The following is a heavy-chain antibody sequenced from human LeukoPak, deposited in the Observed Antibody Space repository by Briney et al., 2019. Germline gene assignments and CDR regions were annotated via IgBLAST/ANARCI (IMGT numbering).Heavy chain of an antibody. Sequence: SETLSLTCTVSGGSISSDYWSWIRQPPGKGLEWIGYVYYSGITNYNPSLKSRVTISVGTSKNHFSLKLTSVTAANTAVYYCARLLGWSGPINWFDPWGRGTLVTVSS. D-gene: IGHD3-3*01. V-gene: IGHV4-59*08. CDR3: ARLLGWSGPINWFDP. CDR1: GGSISSDY. J-gene: IGHJ5*02. CDR2: VYYSGIT.